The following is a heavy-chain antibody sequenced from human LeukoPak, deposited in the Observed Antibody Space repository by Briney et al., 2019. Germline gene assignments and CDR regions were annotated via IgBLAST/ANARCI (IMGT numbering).Heavy chain of an antibody. J-gene: IGHJ5*02. V-gene: IGHV4-59*08. D-gene: IGHD2-15*01. CDR2: IYYSGST. Sequence: SETLSLTCSVSGGSISSYYWSWIRQPPGKGLEWIGYIYYSGSTNYNPSLKSRVTISVDTSKNQFSLKLSSVTAADTAMYYCARRQIGGWFDPWGQGTLVTVSS. CDR1: GGSISSYY. CDR3: ARRQIGGWFDP.